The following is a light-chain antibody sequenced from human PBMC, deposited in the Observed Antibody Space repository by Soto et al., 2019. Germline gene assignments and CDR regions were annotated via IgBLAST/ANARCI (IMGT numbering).Light chain of an antibody. J-gene: IGKJ4*01. CDR2: GAS. Sequence: EIVMTQSPATLSVSPGERATLSCRASQSVSSNLAWYQQKPGQAPRLLNYGASTRATGIPARFSGSGSGTVLTLTISGLRSEDFAVYYCQQYNNWPLLFGGGTKVEIK. CDR1: QSVSSN. V-gene: IGKV3-15*01. CDR3: QQYNNWPLL.